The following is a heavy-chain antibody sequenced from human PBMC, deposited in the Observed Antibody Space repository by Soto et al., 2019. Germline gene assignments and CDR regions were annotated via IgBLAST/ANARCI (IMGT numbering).Heavy chain of an antibody. CDR3: ASRLSGSYFRFDY. CDR2: INPNSGGT. Sequence: GASVKVSCKASGYTFTGYYMHWVRQAPGQGLEWMGWINPNSGGTNYAQKFRGRVTMTRDTSISTAYMELSRLRSDDTAVYYCASRLSGSYFRFDYWGQGTLVTVSS. J-gene: IGHJ4*02. CDR1: GYTFTGYY. D-gene: IGHD1-26*01. V-gene: IGHV1-2*02.